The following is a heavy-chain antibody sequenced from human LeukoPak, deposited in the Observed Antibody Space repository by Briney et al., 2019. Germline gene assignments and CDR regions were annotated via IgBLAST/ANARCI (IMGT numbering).Heavy chain of an antibody. CDR3: ARGSWWLPLDY. CDR2: INHSGST. V-gene: IGHV4-34*01. Sequence: TSETLSLTCAVYGGSFSGYYWSWIRQPPGKGLEWIGEINHSGSTNYNPSLKSRVTMSVDTSKNQFSLKLSSVTAADTAVYYCARGSWWLPLDYWGQGTLVTVSS. D-gene: IGHD2-15*01. J-gene: IGHJ4*02. CDR1: GGSFSGYY.